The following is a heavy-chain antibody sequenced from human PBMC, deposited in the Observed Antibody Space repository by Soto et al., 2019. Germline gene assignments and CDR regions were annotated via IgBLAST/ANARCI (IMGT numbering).Heavy chain of an antibody. Sequence: EVQLLGSGGGLLQPGGSLRLSCAASGFTFSSYAMSWVRQAPGKGLEWVSAISGSGVSTYYADSVKGRFTISRDNSKNTLYLQINSLRAEDTAVYYCAKEHHYSSSWSEFDYWGQGTLVTVSS. J-gene: IGHJ4*02. CDR2: ISGSGVST. V-gene: IGHV3-23*01. D-gene: IGHD6-13*01. CDR3: AKEHHYSSSWSEFDY. CDR1: GFTFSSYA.